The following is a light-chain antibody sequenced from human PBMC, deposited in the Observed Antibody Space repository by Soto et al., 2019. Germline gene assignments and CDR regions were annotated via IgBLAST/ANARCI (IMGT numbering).Light chain of an antibody. CDR2: DVS. Sequence: EIVLTQSPGTLSVSPGNRATLSCRASQSVDSSSLAWYQQKPVQAPRLLMDDVSSRATGIPDRLSGSGSGTDFTITTSRLELADFAVYSCQQYSSSSLIFGVAITADI. CDR3: QQYSSSSLI. V-gene: IGKV3-20*01. CDR1: QSVDSSS. J-gene: IGKJ4*01.